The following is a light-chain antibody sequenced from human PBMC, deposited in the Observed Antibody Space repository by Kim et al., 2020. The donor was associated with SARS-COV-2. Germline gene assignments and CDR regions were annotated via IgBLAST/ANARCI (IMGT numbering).Light chain of an antibody. CDR2: HAS. Sequence: ETVMTQSPATLSVSPGERATLSCRASQSIGTALAWYQQKPGQAPRLLIYHASIRASGTPARFSGSGSGTEFSLSISSLQSEDFAVYHCQQYDNWPPINFGGGTKVDIK. V-gene: IGKV3-15*01. J-gene: IGKJ4*01. CDR3: QQYDNWPPIN. CDR1: QSIGTA.